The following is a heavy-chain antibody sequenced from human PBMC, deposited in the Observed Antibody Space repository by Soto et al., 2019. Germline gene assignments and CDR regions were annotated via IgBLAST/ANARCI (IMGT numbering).Heavy chain of an antibody. J-gene: IGHJ6*04. V-gene: IGHV4-30-4*01. D-gene: IGHD3-10*01. CDR2: IYYSGST. CDR3: ARDQGRGHYYGSGSFPALYCGTDV. Sequence: SETLSLNCTVSGGSISSGDYYWSWIRQPPGKGLEWIGYIYYSGSTYYNPPLKSRVTISVDTSKNQFSLKLSSVTAADTAVYYCARDQGRGHYYGSGSFPALYCGTDVWGKATT. CDR1: GGSISSGDYY.